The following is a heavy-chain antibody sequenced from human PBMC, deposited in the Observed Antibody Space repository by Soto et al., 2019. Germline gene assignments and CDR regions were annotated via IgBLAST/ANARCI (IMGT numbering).Heavy chain of an antibody. J-gene: IGHJ6*02. D-gene: IGHD2-2*01. CDR2: IYYSGST. CDR3: ARGLWYQLLSSYVYYGMDV. V-gene: IGHV4-30-4*01. Sequence: TLSLTCTVSGGSISSGDYYWSWIRQPPGKGLEWIGYIYYSGSTYYNPSLKSRVTISVDTSKNQFSLKLSSVTAADTAVYYCARGLWYQLLSSYVYYGMDVWGQGTTVTVSS. CDR1: GGSISSGDYY.